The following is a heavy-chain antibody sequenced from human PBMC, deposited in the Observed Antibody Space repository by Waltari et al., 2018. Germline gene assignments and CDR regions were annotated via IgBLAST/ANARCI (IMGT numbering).Heavy chain of an antibody. CDR3: ARDHSTSWSHDAYDV. Sequence: QVKLQESGPGLVRPSETLSLTCLVSDQSIKSGFYWGWLRLPPGKGLEWIGSGYHSGATYYNPSLSSRVTISVDTSKNQVFLRLASVTAADTGMYYCARDHSTSWSHDAYDVWGPGTMVTVAS. CDR2: GYHSGAT. J-gene: IGHJ3*01. V-gene: IGHV4-38-2*02. D-gene: IGHD2-2*01. CDR1: DQSIKSGFY.